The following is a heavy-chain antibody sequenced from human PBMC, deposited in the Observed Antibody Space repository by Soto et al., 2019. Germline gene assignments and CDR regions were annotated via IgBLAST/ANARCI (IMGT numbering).Heavy chain of an antibody. D-gene: IGHD6-19*01. CDR2: IDSSGEK. CDR1: GLSITDSEMG. V-gene: IGHV2-26*01. J-gene: IGHJ5*02. CDR3: ARRHLAVAVSPWFDP. Sequence: QVTLKESGPVLVKPTETLTLRCTVSGLSITDSEMGVSWIRQPPVQPLEWLAHIDSSGEKSYRTFLKSRLAISKDTSKSQIVLIMTNMDPADTATYYCARRHLAVAVSPWFDPWGQGIPVTVSS.